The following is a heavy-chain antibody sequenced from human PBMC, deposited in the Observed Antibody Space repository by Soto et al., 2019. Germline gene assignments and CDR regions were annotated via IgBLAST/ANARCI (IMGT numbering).Heavy chain of an antibody. V-gene: IGHV3-53*01. CDR1: GFSVTANY. CDR3: HGYGY. Sequence: EVQVVESGGGLIQPGGSLRLSCEVSGFSVTANYMSWVRQAPGKGLEWVSVLYSGGSTYYIDSVKGRFSISRDISKNTLYLQMNSLRAEDTAVYYCHGYGYWGQGTLFTVSS. J-gene: IGHJ4*02. D-gene: IGHD5-12*01. CDR2: LYSGGST.